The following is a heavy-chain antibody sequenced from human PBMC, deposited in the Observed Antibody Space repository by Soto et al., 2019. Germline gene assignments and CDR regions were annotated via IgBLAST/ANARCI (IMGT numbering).Heavy chain of an antibody. CDR1: GGSISSYY. Sequence: SETLSLTCTVSGGSISSYYWSWIRQPLGKGLEWIGYIYYSGSTNYNPSLKSRVTISVDTSKNQFSLKLSSVTAADTAVYYCARLEGPNYDTDRGHFDYWGQGTLVTVSS. V-gene: IGHV4-59*08. CDR3: ARLEGPNYDTDRGHFDY. J-gene: IGHJ4*02. CDR2: IYYSGST. D-gene: IGHD3-9*01.